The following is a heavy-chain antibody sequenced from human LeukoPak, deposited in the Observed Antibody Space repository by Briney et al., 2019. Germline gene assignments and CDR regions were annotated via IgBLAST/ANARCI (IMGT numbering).Heavy chain of an antibody. CDR3: ARDDGSGIDWFDP. CDR1: GYTFTGYY. D-gene: IGHD5-24*01. CDR2: INPNSGGT. J-gene: IGHJ5*02. V-gene: IGHV1-2*02. Sequence: ASVKVSCKASGYTFTGYYMHWVRQAPGQGLEWMGWINPNSGGTNYVQKFQGRVTMTRDTSISTAYMELSRLRSDDTAVYYCARDDGSGIDWFDPWGQGTLVTVSS.